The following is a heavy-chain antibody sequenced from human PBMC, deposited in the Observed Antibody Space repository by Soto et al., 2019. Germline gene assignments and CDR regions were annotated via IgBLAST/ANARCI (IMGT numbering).Heavy chain of an antibody. CDR3: ARGHDQQQEAQGPWFDP. Sequence: QVQLVQSGAEVKKAGASVKVSCTASGYTFTRYNMHWVRQAPGQGLEWMGRINPTGGSTNYAQKFQGRVIVTTDTSTSTVYMELTSLTSEDTAVYYCARGHDQQQEAQGPWFDPWGPGTLVTVSS. J-gene: IGHJ5*02. V-gene: IGHV1-46*01. CDR2: INPTGGST. CDR1: GYTFTRYN. D-gene: IGHD6-13*01.